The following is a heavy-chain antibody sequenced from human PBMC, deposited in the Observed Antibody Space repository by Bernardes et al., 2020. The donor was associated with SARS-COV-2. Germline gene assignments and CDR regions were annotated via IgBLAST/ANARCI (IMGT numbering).Heavy chain of an antibody. V-gene: IGHV4-61*08. CDR2: IYYNGNT. D-gene: IGHD2-15*01. CDR3: ARDVRGGTLDY. Sequence: SEPLSLTCTVSGSFVSSGGYYWSWLLQPPGKGLEWVGFIYYNGNTNYNPSLKSRVTISVDTSKNQLSLKLTSVTAADTAVYYCARDVRGGTLDYWGQGTPVTVSS. J-gene: IGHJ4*02. CDR1: GSFVSSGGYY.